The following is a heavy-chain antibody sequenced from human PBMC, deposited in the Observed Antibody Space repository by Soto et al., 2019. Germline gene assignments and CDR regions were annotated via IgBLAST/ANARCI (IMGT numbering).Heavy chain of an antibody. V-gene: IGHV1-69*13. D-gene: IGHD2-21*02. CDR3: ARSVTAIRDNWFDP. CDR2: IIPIFGTA. Sequence: SVKAPCKASGNTFSCDAISCVRQAPGQGLEWMGGIIPIFGTANYAQKFQGRVTITADESTSTAYMELSSLRSEDTAVYYCARSVTAIRDNWFDPWGQGTLVTVSS. J-gene: IGHJ5*02. CDR1: GNTFSCDA.